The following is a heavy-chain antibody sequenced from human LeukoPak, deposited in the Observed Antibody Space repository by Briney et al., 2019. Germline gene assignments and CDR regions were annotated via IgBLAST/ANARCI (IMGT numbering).Heavy chain of an antibody. Sequence: GRSLRLSCAASGFTFSSYGMHWVRQAPGKGLEWVAVISYDGSNKYYADSVKGRFTISRDNSKNTLYLQMNSLRAEDTAVYYCATSPGEQQLVQDFDYWGQGTLVTVSS. D-gene: IGHD6-13*01. CDR3: ATSPGEQQLVQDFDY. CDR1: GFTFSSYG. CDR2: ISYDGSNK. J-gene: IGHJ4*02. V-gene: IGHV3-30*03.